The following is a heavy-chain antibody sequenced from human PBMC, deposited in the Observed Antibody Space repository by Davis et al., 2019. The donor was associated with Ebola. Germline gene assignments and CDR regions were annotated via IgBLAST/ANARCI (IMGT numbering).Heavy chain of an antibody. V-gene: IGHV3-23*01. Sequence: GGSLRLSCAASGFTFSSYAMSWVRQAPGKGLEWVSAISGSGGSTYYADSVKGRFTISRDNSKNTLYLQMNSLRAEDTAVYYCAKDSGVVITSDYFDYWGQGTLVTVSS. CDR1: GFTFSSYA. CDR3: AKDSGVVITSDYFDY. J-gene: IGHJ4*02. CDR2: ISGSGGST. D-gene: IGHD3-3*01.